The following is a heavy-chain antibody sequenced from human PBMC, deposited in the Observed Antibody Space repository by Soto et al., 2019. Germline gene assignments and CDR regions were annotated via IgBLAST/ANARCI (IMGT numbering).Heavy chain of an antibody. CDR2: ISGFNGQT. CDR3: ARVDPRGVAVVRDY. CDR1: GNTFASHG. V-gene: IGHV1-18*01. J-gene: IGHJ4*02. D-gene: IGHD3-10*01. Sequence: ASVKVSCKASGNTFASHGFSWVRQAPGQGIEWVGWISGFNGQTNYALKFQGRVTLTTDTSTSTADMELRSLRSDDTAVYFCARVDPRGVAVVRDYWGQGTLVTGSS.